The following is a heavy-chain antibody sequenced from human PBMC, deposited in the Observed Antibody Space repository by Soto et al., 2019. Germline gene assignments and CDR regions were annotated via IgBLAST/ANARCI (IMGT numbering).Heavy chain of an antibody. V-gene: IGHV3-23*01. CDR2: ISGSGGST. CDR1: GFTFSSYA. D-gene: IGHD6-19*01. CDR3: AKDLSSGWYYWYFDL. J-gene: IGHJ2*01. Sequence: EVQLLESGGGLVQPGGSLRLSCAASGFTFSSYAMSWVRQAPGKGLEWVSAISGSGGSTYYADSAKGRFTISRDNSKNTLYLQMNSLRAEDTAVYYCAKDLSSGWYYWYFDLWGRGTLVTVSS.